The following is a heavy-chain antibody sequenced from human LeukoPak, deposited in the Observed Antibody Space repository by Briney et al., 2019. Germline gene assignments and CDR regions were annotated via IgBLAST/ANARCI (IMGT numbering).Heavy chain of an antibody. V-gene: IGHV1-46*01. CDR1: GYTFTNYY. Sequence: EASVKVSCKASGYTFTNYYIHWVRQAPGQGLEWMGTINPSVGTTRSAKGRASLTRDTSTSTVYMALSTLRSEDTAVYYCARSVFPYYSGSGSPYNVDVRQNSYFDFWGQGTLVTVSS. CDR2: INPSVGTT. CDR3: ARSVFPYYSGSGSPYNVDVRQNSYFDF. J-gene: IGHJ4*02. D-gene: IGHD3-10*01.